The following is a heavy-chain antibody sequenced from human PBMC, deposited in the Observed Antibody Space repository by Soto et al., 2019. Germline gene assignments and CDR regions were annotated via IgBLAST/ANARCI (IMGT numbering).Heavy chain of an antibody. CDR3: ARSRGSGGRFQHLNLNWFDP. D-gene: IGHD2-15*01. Sequence: QVQLVQSGAEVKKPGSSVKVSCKASGGTFSSYAISWVRQAPGQGFEWMGGVIPIFGTANYAQKFQGSVPITANESTSTAYMERSSLRSEDTAVEYCARSRGSGGRFQHLNLNWFDPWGQGTLVTVSS. CDR1: GGTFSSYA. J-gene: IGHJ5*02. V-gene: IGHV1-69*01. CDR2: VIPIFGTA.